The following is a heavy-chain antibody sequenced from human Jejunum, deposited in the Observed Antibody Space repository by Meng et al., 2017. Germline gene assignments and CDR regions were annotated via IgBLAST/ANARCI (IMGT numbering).Heavy chain of an antibody. CDR2: TYSDCTT. D-gene: IGHD5-18*01. CDR3: VRNVGYTYGFGA. CDR1: GFTVSSNY. J-gene: IGHJ5*02. V-gene: IGHV3-66*02. Sequence: GESLKISCAASGFTVSSNYMTWVRQAPGKGLEGVSLTYSDCTTYYADSVKGRFTISRDNSKNTLYLHMNSLRAEDAAVYYCVRNVGYTYGFGAWGQGTRVTVSS.